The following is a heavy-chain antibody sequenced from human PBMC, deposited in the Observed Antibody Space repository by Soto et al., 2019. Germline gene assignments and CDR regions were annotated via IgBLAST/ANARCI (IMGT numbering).Heavy chain of an antibody. Sequence: SETLSLTCTVSGGSISSYYWSWIRQPPGKGLEWIGYIYYSGSTNYNPSLKSRVTISVDTSKNQFSLKLSSVTAADTAVYYCATLKGSFFDYWGQGTLVTVSS. V-gene: IGHV4-59*01. J-gene: IGHJ4*02. CDR2: IYYSGST. CDR1: GGSISSYY. CDR3: ATLKGSFFDY. D-gene: IGHD3-16*02.